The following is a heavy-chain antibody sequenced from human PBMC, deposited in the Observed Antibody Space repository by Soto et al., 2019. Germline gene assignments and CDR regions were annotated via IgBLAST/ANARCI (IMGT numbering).Heavy chain of an antibody. V-gene: IGHV3-23*01. D-gene: IGHD3-22*01. J-gene: IGHJ4*02. CDR3: AKATMTLVVIRLDS. CDR1: GFTFSDYA. CDR2: ISGRGGST. Sequence: GGSLRLSCAASGFTFSDYAMNWVRQTPGKGLEWVSTISGRGGSTYYADSVKGRFTISRDNSKNMLSLQMNSLRAEDTAVYYCAKATMTLVVIRLDSWGQGTLVTVSS.